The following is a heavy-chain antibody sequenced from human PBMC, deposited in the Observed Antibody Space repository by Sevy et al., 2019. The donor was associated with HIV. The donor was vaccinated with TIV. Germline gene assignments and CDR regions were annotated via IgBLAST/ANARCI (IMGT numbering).Heavy chain of an antibody. D-gene: IGHD4-17*01. J-gene: IGHJ4*02. CDR1: EFTFSTYA. CDR2: ICSTGDCT. V-gene: IGHV3-23*01. CDR3: AKGFGDYKGTYQPNY. Sequence: GGSLRLSCSASEFTFSTYAMNWVRQAPGKGLGWVAAICSTGDCTYFADSVLGRFTISRDNSKNTLSLQMNSLRAEDTALYYCAKGFGDYKGTYQPNYWGQGTLVTVSS.